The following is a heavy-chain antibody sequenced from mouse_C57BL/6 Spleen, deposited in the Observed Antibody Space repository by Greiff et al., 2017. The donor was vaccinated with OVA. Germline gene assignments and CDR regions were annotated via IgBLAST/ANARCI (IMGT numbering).Heavy chain of an antibody. Sequence: QVQLKESGAELVRPGASVTLSCKASGYTFTDYEMHWVKQTPVHGLEWIGAIDPETGGTAYNQKFKGKAILTADKSSSTAYMELRSLTSEDSAVYYCTRNGNSSGYVPYYAMDYWGQGTSVTVSS. J-gene: IGHJ4*01. V-gene: IGHV1-15*01. CDR1: GYTFTDYE. D-gene: IGHD3-2*02. CDR3: TRNGNSSGYVPYYAMDY. CDR2: IDPETGGT.